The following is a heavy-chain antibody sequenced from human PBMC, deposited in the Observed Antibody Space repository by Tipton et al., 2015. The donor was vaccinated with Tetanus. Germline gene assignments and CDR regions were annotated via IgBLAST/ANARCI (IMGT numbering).Heavy chain of an antibody. CDR3: ARIGWLQQNKPAFDI. Sequence: LRLSCGVSGGSLSGYYWTWIRQPPGRGLEWIGYVHYSGSTNYSPSLRSRVTLSVDTSKNQFSLKLSSVTAADTAVYYCARIGWLQQNKPAFDIWGQGTVVTVSS. J-gene: IGHJ3*02. CDR2: VHYSGST. V-gene: IGHV4-59*01. D-gene: IGHD6-19*01. CDR1: GGSLSGYY.